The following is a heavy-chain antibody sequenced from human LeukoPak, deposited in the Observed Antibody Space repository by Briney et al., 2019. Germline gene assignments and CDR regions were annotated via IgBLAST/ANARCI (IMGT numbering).Heavy chain of an antibody. CDR3: ARSYDSSGYYYANWFDP. CDR1: GYSFTSYW. Sequence: GESLKISCKGSGYSFTSYWIGWVRQMPGKGLEWVGIIYPGDSDTRYSPSFQGQVTISADKSISTAYLQWSSLKASDTAMYYCARSYDSSGYYYANWFDPWGQGTLVTVSS. J-gene: IGHJ5*02. V-gene: IGHV5-51*01. CDR2: IYPGDSDT. D-gene: IGHD3-22*01.